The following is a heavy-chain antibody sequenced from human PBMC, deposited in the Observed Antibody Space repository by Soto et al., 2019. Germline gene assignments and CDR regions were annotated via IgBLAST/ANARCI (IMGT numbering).Heavy chain of an antibody. CDR2: ISWNSGSI. Sequence: EVQLVESGGGLVQPGRSLRLSCAASGFTFDDYAMHWVRQAPGKGLEWVSGISWNSGSIGYADSVKGRFTISRDNAKNSLYLPMNSLRAEDTALYYCAKDGQTYYYGSATGYGMDVWGQGTTVTVSS. D-gene: IGHD3-10*01. J-gene: IGHJ6*02. CDR3: AKDGQTYYYGSATGYGMDV. V-gene: IGHV3-9*01. CDR1: GFTFDDYA.